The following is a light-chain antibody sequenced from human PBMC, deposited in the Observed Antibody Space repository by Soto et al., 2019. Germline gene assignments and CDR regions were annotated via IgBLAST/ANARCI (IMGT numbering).Light chain of an antibody. CDR1: TSNIGNNY. J-gene: IGLJ2*01. Sequence: QSVLTQPPSASGTPGQRVTISCSGSTSNIGNNYVYWYQQLPRTAPKLLIYRNNQRPSGVPDRFSGSKSGTSASLVISGLXXXXXXXXYXAAWDDSLSGVLFGGGTKLTVL. V-gene: IGLV1-47*01. CDR3: AAWDDSLSGVL. CDR2: RNN.